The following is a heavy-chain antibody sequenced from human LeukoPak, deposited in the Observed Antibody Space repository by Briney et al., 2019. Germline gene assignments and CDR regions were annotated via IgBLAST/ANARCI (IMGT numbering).Heavy chain of an antibody. Sequence: GGSLRLSCAASGFTFSNYAMNWIRQAPGKGLEWVSHITGSGDNSYYTDSVKGRFTLSRDNSKNTLFLQMNSLRAEETAVYYCTRDEGLVAGIWRALDIWGQGTMATVSS. CDR2: ITGSGDNS. V-gene: IGHV3-23*01. CDR3: TRDEGLVAGIWRALDI. D-gene: IGHD6-19*01. CDR1: GFTFSNYA. J-gene: IGHJ3*02.